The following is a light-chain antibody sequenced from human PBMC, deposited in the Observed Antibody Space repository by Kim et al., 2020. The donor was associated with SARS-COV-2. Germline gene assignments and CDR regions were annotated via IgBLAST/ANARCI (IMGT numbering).Light chain of an antibody. CDR1: HSVSSSY. J-gene: IGKJ5*01. CDR2: GAS. CDR3: QQYGSSPLIT. Sequence: PGDRATLSCRASHSVSSSYLAWYQQKPGQAPRLLIYGASSRATGIPDRFSGSGSGTDFTLTISRLEPEDFAVYYCQQYGSSPLITFGQGTRLEIK. V-gene: IGKV3-20*01.